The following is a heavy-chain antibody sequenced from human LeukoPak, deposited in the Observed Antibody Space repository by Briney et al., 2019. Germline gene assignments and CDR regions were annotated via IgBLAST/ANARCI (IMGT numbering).Heavy chain of an antibody. CDR1: GFTFSSYA. J-gene: IGHJ6*02. CDR2: ISYDGSNK. CDR3: AREREGYCSGGSCYRHPDYYYGMDV. Sequence: GGSLRLSCAASGFTFSSYAMHWVRQAPGKGLEWVAVISYDGSNKYYADSVKGRFTISRDNSKNTLYLQMNSLRAEDTAVYYCAREREGYCSGGSCYRHPDYYYGMDVWGQGTTVTVSS. V-gene: IGHV3-30-3*01. D-gene: IGHD2-15*01.